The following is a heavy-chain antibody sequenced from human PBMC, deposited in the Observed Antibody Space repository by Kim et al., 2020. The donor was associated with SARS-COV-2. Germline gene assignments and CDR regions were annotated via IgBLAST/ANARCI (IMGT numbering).Heavy chain of an antibody. CDR3: TTARGGTVVAADDAFDI. D-gene: IGHD2-15*01. Sequence: VKGRFTMSRDDSKRTLYLQMNSLKTEDTAVYYCTTARGGTVVAADDAFDIWGQGTMVTVSS. V-gene: IGHV3-15*01. J-gene: IGHJ3*02.